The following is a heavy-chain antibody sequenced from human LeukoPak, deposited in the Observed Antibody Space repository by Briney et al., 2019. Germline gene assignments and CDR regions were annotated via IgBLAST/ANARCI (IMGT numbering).Heavy chain of an antibody. CDR3: AILGSYSSDLDY. Sequence: SETLSLTCTVSGGSISSSSYYWGWIRQPPGKGLEWIGSIYYSGSTYYNPSLKSRVTISVDTSKNQFSLKLSSVTAADTAVYYCAILGSYSSDLDYWGQGTLVTVSS. D-gene: IGHD6-25*01. J-gene: IGHJ4*02. CDR1: GGSISSSSYY. CDR2: IYYSGST. V-gene: IGHV4-39*01.